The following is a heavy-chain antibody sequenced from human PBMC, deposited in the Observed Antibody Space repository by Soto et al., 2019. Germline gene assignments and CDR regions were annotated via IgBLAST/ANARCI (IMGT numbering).Heavy chain of an antibody. CDR2: ISSSSSYI. Sequence: GGSLRLSCAASGFTFSSYSMNWVRQAPGKGLEWVSSISSSSSYIYYADSVKGRFTISRDNAKNSLYLQMNSLRAEDTAVYYCAGYDSSGYYNSNFDYWGQGTLVTVSS. J-gene: IGHJ4*02. CDR1: GFTFSSYS. D-gene: IGHD3-22*01. V-gene: IGHV3-21*01. CDR3: AGYDSSGYYNSNFDY.